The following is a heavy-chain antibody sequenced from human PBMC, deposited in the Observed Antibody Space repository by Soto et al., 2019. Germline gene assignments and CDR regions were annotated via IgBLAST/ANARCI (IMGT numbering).Heavy chain of an antibody. CDR1: GGSVSSGSYY. CDR2: IYYSGST. V-gene: IGHV4-61*01. J-gene: IGHJ3*02. CDR3: ATIDAFDI. Sequence: ASETLFPTCTVSGGSVSSGSYYWSWIRQPPGKGLEWIGYIYYSGSTNYNPSLKSRVTISVDTSKNQFSLKLSSVTAADTAVYYCATIDAFDIWGQGTMVTVSS.